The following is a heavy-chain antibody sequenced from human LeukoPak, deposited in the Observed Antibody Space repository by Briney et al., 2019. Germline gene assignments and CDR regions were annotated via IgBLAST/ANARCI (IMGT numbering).Heavy chain of an antibody. CDR3: AKDMGHLDYYYYGMDV. CDR1: GFTFDDYA. V-gene: IGHV3-9*01. J-gene: IGHJ6*02. Sequence: GGSLRLSCAASGFTFDDYAMHWVRQAPGKGLEWVSGISWNSGSIGYADSVKGRFTISRDNAKNSLYLQMNSLRAEDTASYYCAKDMGHLDYYYYGMDVWGQGTTVTVSS. CDR2: ISWNSGSI.